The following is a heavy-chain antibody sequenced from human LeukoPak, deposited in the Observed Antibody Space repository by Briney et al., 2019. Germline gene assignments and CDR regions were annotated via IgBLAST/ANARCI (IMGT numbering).Heavy chain of an antibody. CDR1: GVTFSSYA. J-gene: IGHJ4*02. CDR3: AKRDSSGYFYFDY. Sequence: PGGSLRLSCVASGVTFSSYAMSWVRQAPGKGLEWVSSICGDNDGTYYADSVKGRFTISRDNSKNTLYLQMNSLRAEDTAVYYCAKRDSSGYFYFDYWGQGTLVTVSS. CDR2: ICGDNDGT. D-gene: IGHD3-22*01. V-gene: IGHV3-23*01.